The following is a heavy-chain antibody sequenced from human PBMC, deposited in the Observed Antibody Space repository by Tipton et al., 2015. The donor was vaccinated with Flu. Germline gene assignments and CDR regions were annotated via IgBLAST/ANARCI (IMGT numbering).Heavy chain of an antibody. Sequence: LRLSCTVSGGSFSSYYWSWIRQPPGKRPEWIGHIYYSGSTNYNPALQSRVTISVDTPKNEFSLRLSSVTAADTAVYFCAADHYFGSGSYYWGQGKMVTVSS. CDR3: AADHYFGSGSYY. V-gene: IGHV4-59*01. D-gene: IGHD3-10*01. CDR2: IYYSGST. CDR1: GGSFSSYY. J-gene: IGHJ4*02.